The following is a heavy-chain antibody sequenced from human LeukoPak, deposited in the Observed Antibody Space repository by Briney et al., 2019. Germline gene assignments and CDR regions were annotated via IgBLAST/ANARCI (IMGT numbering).Heavy chain of an antibody. J-gene: IGHJ4*02. CDR2: IWHDGSNK. CDR1: GYTFTGYF. CDR3: ARDRYTRISLDY. Sequence: SCKASGYTFTGYFMHWVRQAPGKGLEWVAVIWHDGSNKYYADSVKGRFTISRDNSKNTLYLQMNSLRAEDTAVYYCARDRYTRISLDYWGQGTLVTVSS. D-gene: IGHD1-1*01. V-gene: IGHV3-33*01.